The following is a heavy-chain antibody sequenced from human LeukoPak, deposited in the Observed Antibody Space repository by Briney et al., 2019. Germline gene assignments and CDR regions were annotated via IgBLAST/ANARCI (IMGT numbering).Heavy chain of an antibody. D-gene: IGHD6-19*01. CDR2: IYYSGST. CDR3: ARHGIAVACSSYFDL. CDR1: GGSISSSSYY. Sequence: SETLSLACTVSGGSISSSSYYWGWIRQPPGKGLEWIGSIYYSGSTYYNPSLKSRVTISVDTSKNQFSLKLSSVTAADTAVYYCARHGIAVACSSYFDLWGRGTLVTVSS. V-gene: IGHV4-39*01. J-gene: IGHJ2*01.